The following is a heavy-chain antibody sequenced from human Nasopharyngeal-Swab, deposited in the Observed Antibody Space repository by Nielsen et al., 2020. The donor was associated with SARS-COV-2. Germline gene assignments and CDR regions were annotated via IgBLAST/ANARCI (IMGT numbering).Heavy chain of an antibody. CDR2: IKQDGGEK. D-gene: IGHD3-22*01. V-gene: IGHV3-7*01. J-gene: IGHJ6*02. CDR3: ARDSKPGGGYYSLYYYNYYGMDV. Sequence: WIRQPPGKGLEWVANIKQDGGEKYYVDSVKGRFTISRDNAKNSLYLQMNSLRAEDTAVYYCARDSKPGGGYYSLYYYNYYGMDVWGQGTTVTVSS.